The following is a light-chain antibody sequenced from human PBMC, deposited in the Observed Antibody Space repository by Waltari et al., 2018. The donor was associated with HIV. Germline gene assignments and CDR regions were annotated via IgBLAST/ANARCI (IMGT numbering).Light chain of an antibody. J-gene: IGLJ3*02. Sequence: QSALTQPASVSGSPVQSITISSTGTSSNGRSHDLVSCYHQHPVQVTKLMIFEVTKRPSGVSNRFSGSKSGNTASLTISGLQAEDEADYYCFSYAGSSTLLFGEGTKLTVL. CDR1: SSNGRSHDL. CDR2: EVT. V-gene: IGLV2-23*02. CDR3: FSYAGSSTLL.